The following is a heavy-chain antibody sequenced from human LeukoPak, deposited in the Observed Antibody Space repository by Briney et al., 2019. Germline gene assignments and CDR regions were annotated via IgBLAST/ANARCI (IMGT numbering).Heavy chain of an antibody. CDR3: AKDERGGLDPYYFDY. CDR2: ISYDGSNK. CDR1: GFTFSNYG. Sequence: GGSLRLSCAASGFTFSNYGMHWVRQAPGKGLEWVAVISYDGSNKYYADSVKGRFTISRDNSKNTLYLQMNSLRAEDTAVYYCAKDERGGLDPYYFDYWGQGTLVTVSS. D-gene: IGHD3-10*01. V-gene: IGHV3-30*18. J-gene: IGHJ4*02.